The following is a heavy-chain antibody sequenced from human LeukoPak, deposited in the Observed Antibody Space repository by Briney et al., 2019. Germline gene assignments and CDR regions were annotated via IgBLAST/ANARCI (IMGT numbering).Heavy chain of an antibody. CDR3: ARYRVITNDYFDS. Sequence: GGSLRLSCAASGFTFGDYYMSWLRPGPGKGLEWVSYISISGNTIKEADSVKGRFTISRDNAQNSLFLQMESLRAEDTAVYYCARYRVITNDYFDSWGQGTLVTVSS. CDR1: GFTFGDYY. J-gene: IGHJ4*02. CDR2: ISISGNTI. V-gene: IGHV3-11*01. D-gene: IGHD3-16*01.